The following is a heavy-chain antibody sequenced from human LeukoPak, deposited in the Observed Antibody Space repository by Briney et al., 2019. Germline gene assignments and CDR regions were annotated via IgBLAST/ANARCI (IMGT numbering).Heavy chain of an antibody. J-gene: IGHJ5*02. CDR3: ARDNGQQLKNNWFDP. Sequence: SETLSLTCTVSGGSISSYYWSWIRQPPGKGLEWIGYIYYSGGTNYNPSLKSRVTISVDTSKNQFSLKLSSVTAADTAVYYCARDNGQQLKNNWFDPWGQGTLVTVSS. CDR2: IYYSGGT. CDR1: GGSISSYY. V-gene: IGHV4-59*01. D-gene: IGHD6-13*01.